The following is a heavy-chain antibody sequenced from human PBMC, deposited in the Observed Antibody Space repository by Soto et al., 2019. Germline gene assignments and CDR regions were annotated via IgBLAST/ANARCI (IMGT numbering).Heavy chain of an antibody. J-gene: IGHJ6*02. V-gene: IGHV4-34*01. CDR3: ARHKRKNRVGAYYYYYGMDV. D-gene: IGHD1-26*01. CDR2: INHSGST. CDR1: SGAFSGHY. Sequence: SEPLSLTCAVDSGAFSGHYWSWILQPPGKGLEWIGEINHSGSTNYNPSLKSRVTISVDTSKNQFSLKLSSETAADTAVYYCARHKRKNRVGAYYYYYGMDVWAKGPRSPSP.